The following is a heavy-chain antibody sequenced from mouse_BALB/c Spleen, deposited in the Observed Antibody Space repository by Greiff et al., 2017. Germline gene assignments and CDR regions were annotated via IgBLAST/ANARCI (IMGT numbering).Heavy chain of an antibody. CDR2: IWGDGST. J-gene: IGHJ4*01. CDR1: GFSLTGYG. CDR3: ARDPSSHYAMDY. V-gene: IGHV2-6-7*01. D-gene: IGHD1-1*01. Sequence: VQLQQSGPGLVAPSQSLSITCTVSGFSLTGYGVNWVRQPPGKGLEWLGMIWGDGSTDYNSALKSRLSISKDNTKSQVFIRMNSLQTDDTARYYCARDPSSHYAMDYWGQGTSVTVSS.